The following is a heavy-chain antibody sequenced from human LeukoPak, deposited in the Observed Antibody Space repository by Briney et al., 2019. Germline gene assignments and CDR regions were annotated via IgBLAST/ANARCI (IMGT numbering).Heavy chain of an antibody. CDR1: GYTFTSYD. J-gene: IGHJ4*02. CDR3: ARVVWAAAGTRLFDY. V-gene: IGHV1-8*01. D-gene: IGHD6-13*01. CDR2: MNPNSANT. Sequence: ASVKVSCKASGYTFTSYDINWVRQATGQGLEWMGWMNPNSANTGYAQKFQGRVTMTRNTSISTAYMELSSLRSEDTAVYYCARVVWAAAGTRLFDYWGQGTLVTVSS.